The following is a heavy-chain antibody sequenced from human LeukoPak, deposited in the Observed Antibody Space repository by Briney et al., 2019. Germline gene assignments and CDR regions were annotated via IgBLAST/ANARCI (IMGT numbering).Heavy chain of an antibody. CDR1: GGSISSGDYY. V-gene: IGHV4-30-4*08. CDR3: ARWGLLTNWFDP. J-gene: IGHJ5*02. D-gene: IGHD3-16*01. Sequence: SETLSLTCTVSGGSISSGDYYWSWIRQPPGKGLEWIGYIYYSGSTYYNPSLKSRVTISVHTSKNQFSLKLSSVTAADTAVYYCARWGLLTNWFDPWGQGTLVTVSS. CDR2: IYYSGST.